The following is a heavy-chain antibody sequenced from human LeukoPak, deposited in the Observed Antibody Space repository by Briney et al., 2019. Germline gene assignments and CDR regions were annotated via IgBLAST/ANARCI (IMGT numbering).Heavy chain of an antibody. CDR3: AKDHASVTSDYFDY. CDR1: GFTFSSHT. Sequence: GGSLRLSCVASGFTFSSHTMSWVRQAPGKGLEWVSAISGSGGSTYYPDSAKGRFTISRDNSKNTLYLQINSLRAEDTAVYYCAKDHASVTSDYFDYWGQGALVTVSS. D-gene: IGHD4-17*01. V-gene: IGHV3-23*01. CDR2: ISGSGGST. J-gene: IGHJ4*02.